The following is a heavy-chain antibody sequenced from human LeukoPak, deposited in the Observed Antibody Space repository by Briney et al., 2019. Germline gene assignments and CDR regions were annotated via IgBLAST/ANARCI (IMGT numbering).Heavy chain of an antibody. Sequence: GGSLRLSCAASGFTFSNYDMNWVRQAPGKGLEWVSSISSSSSYIYYADSVKGRFTISRDNAKNSLYLQMNSLRAEDTAVYYCAELGITMIGGVWGKGTTVTISS. J-gene: IGHJ6*04. CDR2: ISSSSSYI. D-gene: IGHD3-10*02. V-gene: IGHV3-21*01. CDR3: AELGITMIGGV. CDR1: GFTFSNYD.